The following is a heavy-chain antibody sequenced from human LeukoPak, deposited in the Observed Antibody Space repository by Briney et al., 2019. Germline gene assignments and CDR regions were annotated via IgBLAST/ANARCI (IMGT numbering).Heavy chain of an antibody. CDR2: INPHSGDT. V-gene: IGHV1-2*04. D-gene: IGHD5-12*01. J-gene: IGHJ4*02. CDR1: GYTFTNYD. Sequence: ASVKVSCKASGYTFTNYDFNWVRQATGQGLEWLGWINPHSGDTNYAQKFQGWVTMTRDTSIRTAYMELSRLRSDDTAVYYCAIVFHIVNTRFGDDYWGQGTLVTVSS. CDR3: AIVFHIVNTRFGDDY.